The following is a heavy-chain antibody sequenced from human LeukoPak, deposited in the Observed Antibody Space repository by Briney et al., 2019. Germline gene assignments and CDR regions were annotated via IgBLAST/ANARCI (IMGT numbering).Heavy chain of an antibody. V-gene: IGHV4-59*11. CDR1: GGSISSHY. J-gene: IGHJ6*03. CDR3: ARVHLTGYYRYYYYMDV. CDR2: IYYSGST. D-gene: IGHD3-9*01. Sequence: PSETLSLTCTVSGGSISSHYWSWIRQPPGKGLEWIGYIYYSGSTNYNPSLKGRVTISVDTSKNQFSLKLSSVTAADTAVYYCARVHLTGYYRYYYYMDVWGKGTTVTVSS.